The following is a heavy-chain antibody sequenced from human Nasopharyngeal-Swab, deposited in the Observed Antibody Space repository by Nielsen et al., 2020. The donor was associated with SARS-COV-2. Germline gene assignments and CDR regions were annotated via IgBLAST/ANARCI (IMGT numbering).Heavy chain of an antibody. CDR2: INDRGSG. D-gene: IGHD2-15*01. V-gene: IGHV4-34*01. Sequence: SETLSLTCVVFGGTLNGFHWKWIRQTPGKGLEWIGEINDRGSGNYNPSLKSRVTISVDTSKNQFSLKLSSVTAADTAVYYCARGFQDIVVVVAAYRSGFGYWGQGTLVTVSS. J-gene: IGHJ4*02. CDR1: GGTLNGFH. CDR3: ARGFQDIVVVVAAYRSGFGY.